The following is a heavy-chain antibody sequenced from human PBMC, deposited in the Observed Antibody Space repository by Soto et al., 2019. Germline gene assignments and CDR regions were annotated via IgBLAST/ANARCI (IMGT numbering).Heavy chain of an antibody. CDR3: ARDYYGSGTSNYYYGMDV. D-gene: IGHD3-10*01. V-gene: IGHV4-30-4*01. Sequence: SETLSLTCTVSGGSISSGDYYWSWIRQPPGKGLEWIGYIYYSGSTYYNPSLKSRVTISVDTSKNQFSLKLSSVTAADTAVYYCARDYYGSGTSNYYYGMDVWGQGTTVT. CDR2: IYYSGST. CDR1: GGSISSGDYY. J-gene: IGHJ6*02.